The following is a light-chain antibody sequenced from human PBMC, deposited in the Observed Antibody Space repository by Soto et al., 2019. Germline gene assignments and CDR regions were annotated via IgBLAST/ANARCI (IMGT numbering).Light chain of an antibody. Sequence: QSALTQPAPVSGSPGQSITISCTGTSSDVGGYKYVSWHQLHPGKAPKLIIYEVSNRPSGVSNRFSGSKSGNTASLTISGLQAEDEADYYCSSYSRSTAYVFGTGTKVTVL. CDR1: SSDVGGYKY. V-gene: IGLV2-14*01. CDR2: EVS. CDR3: SSYSRSTAYV. J-gene: IGLJ1*01.